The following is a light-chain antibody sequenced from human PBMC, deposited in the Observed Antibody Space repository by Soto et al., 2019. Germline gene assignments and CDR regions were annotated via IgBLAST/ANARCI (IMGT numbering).Light chain of an antibody. V-gene: IGKV2-28*01. CDR2: LGS. CDR1: QSLLHSNGYNY. Sequence: DIVMTQSPLSLPVTPGEPASISCRSSQSLLHSNGYNYLDWYLQKPGQSPQLLIYLGSNRASGVPDRFSGSGSGTDFTLAISSLQPEDSATYYCLQDINYPWTFGQGTKVEIK. J-gene: IGKJ1*01. CDR3: LQDINYPWT.